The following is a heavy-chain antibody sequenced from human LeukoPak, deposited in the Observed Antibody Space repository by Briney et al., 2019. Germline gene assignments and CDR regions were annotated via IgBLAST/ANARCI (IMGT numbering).Heavy chain of an antibody. J-gene: IGHJ4*02. D-gene: IGHD3-10*01. V-gene: IGHV3-23*01. CDR1: GFTFSSHA. CDR2: ISGSGGST. Sequence: GGSLRLSCAASGFTFSSHAMSWVRQAPGKGLEWVSAISGSGGSTYYADSVKGRFTISRDNSKNTLYLQMNSLRAEDTAVYYCAKHTEYYGSGSYRFDYWGQGTLVTVSS. CDR3: AKHTEYYGSGSYRFDY.